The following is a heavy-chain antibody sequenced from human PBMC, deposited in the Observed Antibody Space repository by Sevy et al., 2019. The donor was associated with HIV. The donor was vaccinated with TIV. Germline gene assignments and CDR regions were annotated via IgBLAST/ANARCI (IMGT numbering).Heavy chain of an antibody. CDR3: ARGWYYHGSGSYYRRAFDI. CDR1: GDSVSSGSYY. CDR2: IYYSGST. V-gene: IGHV4-61*01. D-gene: IGHD3-10*01. J-gene: IGHJ3*02. Sequence: SETLSLTCTVSGDSVSSGSYYWSWIRQPPGKGLEWIGYIYYSGSTNYNPSLKSRVTISVDTSKNQFSLKLSSVTAADTAVYYCARGWYYHGSGSYYRRAFDIWGQGTMVTVSS.